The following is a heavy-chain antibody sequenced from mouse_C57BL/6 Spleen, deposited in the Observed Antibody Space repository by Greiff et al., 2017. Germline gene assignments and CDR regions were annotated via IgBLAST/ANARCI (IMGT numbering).Heavy chain of an antibody. V-gene: IGHV1-76*01. CDR3: ARGALGALYYFDY. Sequence: QVQLKESGAELVRPGASVKLSCKASGYTFTDYYINWVKQRPGQGLEWIARIYPGSGNTYYNEKFKGKATLTAEKSSSTAYMQLSSLTSEDSAVYFCARGALGALYYFDYWGQGTTLTVSS. D-gene: IGHD1-2*01. CDR2: IYPGSGNT. CDR1: GYTFTDYY. J-gene: IGHJ2*01.